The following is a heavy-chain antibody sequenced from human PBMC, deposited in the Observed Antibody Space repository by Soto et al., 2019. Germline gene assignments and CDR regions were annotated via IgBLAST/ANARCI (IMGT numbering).Heavy chain of an antibody. V-gene: IGHV3-9*01. CDR2: ISYNSGSI. CDR1: GFRFDDYA. J-gene: IGHJ3*02. D-gene: IGHD2-2*01. Sequence: EVQLVESGGGLVQPGRSLRLSCAASGFRFDDYAMHWVRQAPGKGLEWVSGISYNSGSIGYADSVKGRFTISRDTAKNSLYLQMNSLRAEDTALYYCVKYIEDNQLLYDAFDIWGQGTMVTVSS. CDR3: VKYIEDNQLLYDAFDI.